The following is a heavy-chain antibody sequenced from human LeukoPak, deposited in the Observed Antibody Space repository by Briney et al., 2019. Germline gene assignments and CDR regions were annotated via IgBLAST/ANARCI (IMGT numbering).Heavy chain of an antibody. CDR2: ISSSGSYI. CDR3: ARGSGVQVWSSLDY. V-gene: IGHV3-21*01. D-gene: IGHD3-10*01. J-gene: IGHJ4*02. CDR1: AFTLSSYS. Sequence: GGSLRLSCAASAFTLSSYSMNWVRQAPGKGLEWVSSISSSGSYIYYADSVKGRFTISRDNAKNSLHLQMNSLRAEDTAVYYCARGSGVQVWSSLDYWGRGTLATVSS.